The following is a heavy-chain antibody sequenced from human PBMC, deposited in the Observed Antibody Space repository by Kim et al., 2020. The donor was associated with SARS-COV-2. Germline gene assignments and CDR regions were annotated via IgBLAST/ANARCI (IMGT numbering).Heavy chain of an antibody. Sequence: GGSLRLSCAASGFTFSSYGMHWVRQGPGKGLEWVAVISYDGSNKYYADSVKGRFTISRDNSKNTLYLQMNSLRAEDTAVYYCAKDTVAVAGTYYYYYGMDVWGQGTTVTVSS. D-gene: IGHD6-19*01. J-gene: IGHJ6*02. CDR3: AKDTVAVAGTYYYYYGMDV. CDR1: GFTFSSYG. CDR2: ISYDGSNK. V-gene: IGHV3-30*18.